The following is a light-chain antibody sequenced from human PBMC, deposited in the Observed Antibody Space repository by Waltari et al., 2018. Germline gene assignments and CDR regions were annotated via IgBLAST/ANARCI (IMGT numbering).Light chain of an antibody. J-gene: IGKJ2*01. CDR1: QRVSSF. CDR3: QHRRNWPSYT. V-gene: IGKV3-11*01. CDR2: YAS. Sequence: DIVLTQSPATLSLTPGQRATLTCRANQRVSSFLACYQQKPGQVPRLLMYYASNRATGIPARFSGSGSGTDFTLTISSLEPEDFAVYYCQHRRNWPSYTFGQGTKLEI.